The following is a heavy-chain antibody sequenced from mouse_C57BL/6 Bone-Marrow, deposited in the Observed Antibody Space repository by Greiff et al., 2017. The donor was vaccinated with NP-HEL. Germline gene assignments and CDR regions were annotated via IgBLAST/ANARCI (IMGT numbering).Heavy chain of an antibody. J-gene: IGHJ4*01. D-gene: IGHD2-1*01. CDR1: GFNFKDDY. CDR3: AVDDGNDYAMDD. Sequence: EVQLQESGAELVRPGASVKLSCTASGFNFKDDYMHWVKQRPEQGLEWIGWIDPENGDTEYASKFQGKATITADKSSNNAYLQLSSLTSEDTAIYYCAVDDGNDYAMDDWGQGTSVTVSS. CDR2: IDPENGDT. V-gene: IGHV14-4*01.